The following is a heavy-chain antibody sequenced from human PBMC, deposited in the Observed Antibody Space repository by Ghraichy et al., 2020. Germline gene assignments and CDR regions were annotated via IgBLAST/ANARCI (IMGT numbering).Heavy chain of an antibody. D-gene: IGHD2-2*03. V-gene: IGHV1-69*13. J-gene: IGHJ6*02. CDR1: GGTFSSYA. CDR3: ARDVRVDIVVVPAATDYYYYGMDV. Sequence: SVKVSCKASGGTFSSYAISWVRQAPGQGLEWMGGIIPIFGTANYAQKFQGRVTITADESTSTAYMELSSLRSEDTAVYYCARDVRVDIVVVPAATDYYYYGMDVWGQGTTVTVSS. CDR2: IIPIFGTA.